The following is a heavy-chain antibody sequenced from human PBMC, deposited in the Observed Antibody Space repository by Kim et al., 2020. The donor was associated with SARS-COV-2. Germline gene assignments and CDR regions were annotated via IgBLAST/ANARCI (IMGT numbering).Heavy chain of an antibody. D-gene: IGHD6-19*01. V-gene: IGHV3-30-3*01. Sequence: GGSLRLSCAASGFTFSSYAMHWVRQAPGKGLEWVAVISYDGSNKYYADSVKGRFTISRDNSKNTLYLQMNSLRAEDTAVYYCARVPWQWLAGSPDYWGQGTLVTVSS. CDR2: ISYDGSNK. J-gene: IGHJ4*02. CDR1: GFTFSSYA. CDR3: ARVPWQWLAGSPDY.